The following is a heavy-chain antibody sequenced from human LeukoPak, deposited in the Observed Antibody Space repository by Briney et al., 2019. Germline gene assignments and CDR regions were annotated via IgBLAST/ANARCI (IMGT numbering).Heavy chain of an antibody. CDR2: ISGSGGST. D-gene: IGHD2-15*01. Sequence: SGGSLRLSCAASGFTFSSYAMSWVRQAPGKGLEWVSAISGSGGSTYYADSVKGRFTISRDNSENTLYLQMNSLRAEDTAVYYCAKGTAGRYCSGGSCYIFDYWGQGTLVTVSS. CDR3: AKGTAGRYCSGGSCYIFDY. CDR1: GFTFSSYA. V-gene: IGHV3-23*01. J-gene: IGHJ4*02.